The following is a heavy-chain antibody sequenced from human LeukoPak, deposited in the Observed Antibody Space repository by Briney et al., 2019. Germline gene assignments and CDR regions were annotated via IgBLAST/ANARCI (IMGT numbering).Heavy chain of an antibody. CDR3: ARAGTMVRGVTSFDI. CDR2: INHSGST. D-gene: IGHD3-10*01. CDR1: GGSFSGYY. V-gene: IGHV4-34*01. J-gene: IGHJ3*02. Sequence: SETLSLTCAVYGGSFSGYYWSWIRQPPGKGLEWIGEINHSGSTNCNPSLKSRVTISVDTSKNQFSLKLSSVTAADTAVYYCARAGTMVRGVTSFDIWGQGTMVTVSS.